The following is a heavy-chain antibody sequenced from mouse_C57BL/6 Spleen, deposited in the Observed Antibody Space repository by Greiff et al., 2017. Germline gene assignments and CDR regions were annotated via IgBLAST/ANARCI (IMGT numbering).Heavy chain of an antibody. Sequence: VQLQQSGAELVKPGASVKLSCTASGFNIKDYYMHWVKQRTEQGLEWIGRIDPEDGETKYAQKFQGKATITADTSSNTAYRQLSSLTSEDTAVYYCARYGYSNYYAMDYWGQGTSVTVSS. V-gene: IGHV14-2*01. CDR1: GFNIKDYY. J-gene: IGHJ4*01. CDR2: IDPEDGET. CDR3: ARYGYSNYYAMDY. D-gene: IGHD2-5*01.